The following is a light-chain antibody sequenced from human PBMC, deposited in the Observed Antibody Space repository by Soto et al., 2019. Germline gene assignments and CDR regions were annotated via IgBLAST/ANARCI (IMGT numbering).Light chain of an antibody. CDR3: SSYTSSSLYV. V-gene: IGLV2-14*01. J-gene: IGLJ1*01. Sequence: QSALTQPASVSGSPGQSITISXTGTSSDVGGYNYVSWYQQHPGKAPKLMIYDVSNRPSGVSNRFSGSKSGNTASLTISGLQAEDEADYYCSSYTSSSLYVFGTGTKLTVL. CDR2: DVS. CDR1: SSDVGGYNY.